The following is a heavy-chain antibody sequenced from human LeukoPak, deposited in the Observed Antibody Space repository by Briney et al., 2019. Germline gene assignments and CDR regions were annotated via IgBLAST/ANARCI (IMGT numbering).Heavy chain of an antibody. Sequence: GSLRLSCAASGFTFSSCSMNWVRQPPGKGLEWIGEINHSGSTNYNPSLKSRVTISVDTSRNQFSLKLSSVTAADTAVYYCARGLRWVFAIRIHNWFDPWGQGTLVTVSS. J-gene: IGHJ5*02. CDR3: ARGLRWVFAIRIHNWFDP. D-gene: IGHD2-21*01. CDR2: INHSGST. CDR1: GFTFSSCS. V-gene: IGHV4-34*01.